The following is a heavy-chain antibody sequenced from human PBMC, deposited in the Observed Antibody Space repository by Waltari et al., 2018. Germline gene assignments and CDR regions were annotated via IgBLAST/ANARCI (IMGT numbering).Heavy chain of an antibody. D-gene: IGHD4-17*01. Sequence: QVQLVQSGAEVKKPGSSVKVSCKASGGTFRSSAISWVRQAPGQGLEWMGGIIPILGIANYAQKFQGRVTITADKSTSTAYMELSSLRSEDTAVYYCARGGLHDYGDYEGYWGQGTLVTVSS. V-gene: IGHV1-69*10. CDR3: ARGGLHDYGDYEGY. J-gene: IGHJ4*02. CDR2: IIPILGIA. CDR1: GGTFRSSA.